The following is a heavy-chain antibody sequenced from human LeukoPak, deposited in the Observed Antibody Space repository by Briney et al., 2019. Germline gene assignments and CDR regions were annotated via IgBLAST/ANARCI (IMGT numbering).Heavy chain of an antibody. Sequence: ASVKVSCKASGYTFTGYYMHWVRQAPGQGLEWMGWINPNSGGTNYAQKFQGWVTMTRDTSISTAYVELSRLRSDDTAVYYCARAATRSVLWGIAAVRVWFDPWGQGTLVTVSS. CDR2: INPNSGGT. D-gene: IGHD6-13*01. CDR1: GYTFTGYY. V-gene: IGHV1-2*04. J-gene: IGHJ5*02. CDR3: ARAATRSVLWGIAAVRVWFDP.